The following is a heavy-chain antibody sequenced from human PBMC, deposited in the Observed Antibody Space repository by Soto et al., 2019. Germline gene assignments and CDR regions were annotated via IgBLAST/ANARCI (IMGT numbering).Heavy chain of an antibody. V-gene: IGHV3-48*03. CDR2: ISSSGSTTT. Sequence: PGGSLRLSCAASGFTFSSYEMNWVRQAPGKGLEWVSYISSSGSTTTYYADSVKGRFTISRDNAKNSLYLQMNSLRDEDTAVYYCARDHPFPVVPSAKYYYFGYWGPGTLVTVSS. CDR1: GFTFSSYE. J-gene: IGHJ4*02. D-gene: IGHD2-2*01. CDR3: ARDHPFPVVPSAKYYYFGY.